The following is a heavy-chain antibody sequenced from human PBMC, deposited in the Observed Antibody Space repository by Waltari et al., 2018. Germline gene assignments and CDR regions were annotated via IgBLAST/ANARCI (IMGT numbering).Heavy chain of an antibody. D-gene: IGHD2-15*01. V-gene: IGHV3-30*03. CDR3: ARGWQLQDYYFDL. Sequence: QVQLVESGGGVVQPGRSLRLSCADSGFTFRCYAIHWVRPAPGKGLEWVALISYDGKDKYYADSVKGRFTISRDNSKNTLHLQMNSLRTDDTAVFYCARGWQLQDYYFDLWGRGTLVTVSS. CDR2: ISYDGKDK. J-gene: IGHJ2*01. CDR1: GFTFRCYA.